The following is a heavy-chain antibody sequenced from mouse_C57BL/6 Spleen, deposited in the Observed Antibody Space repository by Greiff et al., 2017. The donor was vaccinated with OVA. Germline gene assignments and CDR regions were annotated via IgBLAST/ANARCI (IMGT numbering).Heavy chain of an antibody. Sequence: EVKLVESGGGLVQPGGSLKLSCVVSGFTFSNYWMNWVRPSPGKGLEWVSQIRLKSDNYATHYAESVQGRFTIARDDSKSSVYLQMNNLRAEDTGIYYCTSGIYFGGFAYWGQGTLVTVSA. J-gene: IGHJ3*01. V-gene: IGHV6-3*01. CDR1: GFTFSNYW. CDR3: TSGIYFGGFAY. D-gene: IGHD2-1*01. CDR2: IRLKSDNYAT.